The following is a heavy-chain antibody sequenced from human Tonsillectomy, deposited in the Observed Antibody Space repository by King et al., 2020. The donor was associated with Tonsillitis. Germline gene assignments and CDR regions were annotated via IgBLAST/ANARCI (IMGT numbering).Heavy chain of an antibody. Sequence: VQLQESGPGLVKPSETLSLTCTVSGGSISSYYWSWIRQPPGKGLDWIGYIFYSGSTNYNPSLKSRVTISLDTSKNQFSLNLNSATAADTAVYYCARLVYSYDYPSRFDFWGHGTLVTVSS. V-gene: IGHV4-59*08. CDR2: IFYSGST. CDR1: GGSISSYY. D-gene: IGHD5-18*01. CDR3: ARLVYSYDYPSRFDF. J-gene: IGHJ4*01.